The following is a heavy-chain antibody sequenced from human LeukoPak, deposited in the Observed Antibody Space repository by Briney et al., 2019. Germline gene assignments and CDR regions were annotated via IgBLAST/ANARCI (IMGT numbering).Heavy chain of an antibody. CDR1: GYTLTELS. CDR3: ARSGYSSSWYPLDYGMDV. J-gene: IGHJ6*02. Sequence: GASVKVSCKVSGYTLTELSMHWVRQAPGKGLEWMGGFDPEDGETIYAQKFQGRVTMTEDTSTDTAYMELSSLRSEDTAVYYCARSGYSSSWYPLDYGMDVWGQGTTVTVSS. CDR2: FDPEDGET. D-gene: IGHD6-13*01. V-gene: IGHV1-24*01.